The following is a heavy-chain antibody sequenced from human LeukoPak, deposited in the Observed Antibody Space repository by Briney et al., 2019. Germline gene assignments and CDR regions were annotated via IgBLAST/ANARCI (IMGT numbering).Heavy chain of an antibody. D-gene: IGHD6-19*01. CDR2: IRFDGGIK. Sequence: PGGSLRLSCATSGFTFSSSGVHWVRQAPGKGLEWVAFIRFDGGIKYYADSVKGRFTISRDNSKNTLYLQMNSLRAEDTAVYYCAKGTGYSSGWYGWFDPWDQGTLVTVSS. CDR3: AKGTGYSSGWYGWFDP. V-gene: IGHV3-30*02. CDR1: GFTFSSSG. J-gene: IGHJ5*02.